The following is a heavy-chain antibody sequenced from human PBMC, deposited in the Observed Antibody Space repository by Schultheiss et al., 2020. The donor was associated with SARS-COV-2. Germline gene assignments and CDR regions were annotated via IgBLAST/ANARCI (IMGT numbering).Heavy chain of an antibody. CDR1: GFTFSSYA. D-gene: IGHD3-22*01. CDR2: ISGSGGST. CDR3: ARQVYDSSGYYYPFDY. Sequence: GGSLRLSCAASGFTFSSYAMSWVRQAPGKGLEWVSAISGSGGSTYYADSVKGRFTISRDNAKNSLYLQMNSLRAEDTAVYYCARQVYDSSGYYYPFDYWGQGTLVTVSS. V-gene: IGHV3-23*01. J-gene: IGHJ4*02.